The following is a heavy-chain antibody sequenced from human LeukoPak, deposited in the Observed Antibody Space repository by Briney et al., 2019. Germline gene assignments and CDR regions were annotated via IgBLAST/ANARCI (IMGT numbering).Heavy chain of an antibody. CDR1: GFNFNTFI. Sequence: PGGSLRLSCAASGFNFNTFIMHWVRQAPGKGLEWVTFLRAGGPYGTEKFYADSVKGRFTISRDNAKNSLYLQMNSLRAEDTAVYYCARPELVGATLNYMDVWGKGTTVTVSS. D-gene: IGHD1-26*01. J-gene: IGHJ6*03. CDR3: ARPELVGATLNYMDV. CDR2: LRAGGPYGTEK. V-gene: IGHV3-33*01.